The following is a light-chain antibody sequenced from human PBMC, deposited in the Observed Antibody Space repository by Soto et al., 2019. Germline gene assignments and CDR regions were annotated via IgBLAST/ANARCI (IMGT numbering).Light chain of an antibody. CDR2: HAS. J-gene: IGKJ4*01. CDR3: HQDNDWPLT. Sequence: EIVMTQSPATLSVSPGERATLSCRASQSVNNNLAWYQQKPGQVPRLLIYHASTGATGIPARFSGSGSGTELTLTISSVQAEDFAVYYCHQDNDWPLTFGGGTKVEIK. V-gene: IGKV3-15*01. CDR1: QSVNNN.